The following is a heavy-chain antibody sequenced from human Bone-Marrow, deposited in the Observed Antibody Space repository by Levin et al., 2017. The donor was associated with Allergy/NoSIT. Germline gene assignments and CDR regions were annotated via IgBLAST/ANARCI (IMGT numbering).Heavy chain of an antibody. CDR3: AKSRWYGDDAFDI. D-gene: IGHD3-10*01. CDR1: GFTFDDYA. J-gene: IGHJ3*02. Sequence: SLKISCAASGFTFDDYAMHWVRQAPGKGLEWVSGISWNSGSIGYADSVKGRFTISRDNAKNSLYLQMNSLRAEDTALYYCAKSRWYGDDAFDIWGQGTMVTVSS. CDR2: ISWNSGSI. V-gene: IGHV3-9*01.